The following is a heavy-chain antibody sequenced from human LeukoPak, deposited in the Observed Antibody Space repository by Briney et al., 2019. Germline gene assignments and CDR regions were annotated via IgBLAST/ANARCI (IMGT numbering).Heavy chain of an antibody. V-gene: IGHV4-34*01. Sequence: SETLSLTCAVYGGSFSGYYWSWICQPPGKGLEWIGEINHSGSTNYNSSLKSRVTISVDTSKNQFSLKLSSVTAADTAVYYCARGVRYCSGGSCSEDYYYGMDVWGQGTTVTVSS. CDR1: GGSFSGYY. J-gene: IGHJ6*02. CDR3: ARGVRYCSGGSCSEDYYYGMDV. D-gene: IGHD2-15*01. CDR2: INHSGST.